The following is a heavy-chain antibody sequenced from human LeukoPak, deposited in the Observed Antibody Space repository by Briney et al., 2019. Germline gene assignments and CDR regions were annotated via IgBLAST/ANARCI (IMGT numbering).Heavy chain of an antibody. J-gene: IGHJ4*02. CDR1: GFSFSSSS. V-gene: IGHV3-23*01. D-gene: IGHD3-16*01. CDR2: VSHDGRNT. CDR3: AKAEGWELGSYYFAY. Sequence: PGGSLRLSCVASGFSFSSSSMSWVRQAPGKGLEGVSSVSHDGRNTHYAASVKGRFTVSRDNSKNTLYLQMNSLRAEDTAVYYCAKAEGWELGSYYFAYWGQGTLVTVSS.